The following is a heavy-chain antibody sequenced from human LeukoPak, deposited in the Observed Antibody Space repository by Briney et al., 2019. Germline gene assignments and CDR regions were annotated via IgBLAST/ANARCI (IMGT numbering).Heavy chain of an antibody. CDR1: GFTFDDYG. J-gene: IGHJ6*02. D-gene: IGHD4-17*01. Sequence: GGSLRLSCAASGFTFDDYGMSWVRQAPGKGLEWVSAISGSGGSTYYADSVKGRFTISRDNSKNTLYLQMNSLRAEDTAVYYCAKDRLRLYYYYGMDVWGQGTTVTVSS. CDR2: ISGSGGST. V-gene: IGHV3-23*01. CDR3: AKDRLRLYYYYGMDV.